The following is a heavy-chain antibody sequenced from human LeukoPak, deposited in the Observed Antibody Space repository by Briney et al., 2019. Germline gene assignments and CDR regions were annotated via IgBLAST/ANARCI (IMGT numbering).Heavy chain of an antibody. V-gene: IGHV3-48*04. CDR2: ISSSGSTI. J-gene: IGHJ4*02. D-gene: IGHD6-13*01. CDR1: GFTLSSYS. Sequence: GGSLRLSCAASGFTLSSYSMNWVRQAPGKGLEWVSYISSSGSTIYYADSVKGRFTISRDNAKNSLYLQMNSLRAEDTAVYYCARAGYSSSWYDYWGQGTLVTVSS. CDR3: ARAGYSSSWYDY.